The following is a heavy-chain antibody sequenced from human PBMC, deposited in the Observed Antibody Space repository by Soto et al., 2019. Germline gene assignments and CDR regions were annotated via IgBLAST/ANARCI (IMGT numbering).Heavy chain of an antibody. J-gene: IGHJ6*02. CDR3: AKDPHVMDVGGHGYYYGVDV. D-gene: IGHD1-26*01. V-gene: IGHV3-30*18. Sequence: GGSLRLSCAASGFTFSSYGMHWVRQAPGKGLEWVAVISYDGSNKYYADSVKGRFTISRDNSKNTLYLQMNSLRAEDTAVYFCAKDPHVMDVGGHGYYYGVDVWGQGATVTVSS. CDR1: GFTFSSYG. CDR2: ISYDGSNK.